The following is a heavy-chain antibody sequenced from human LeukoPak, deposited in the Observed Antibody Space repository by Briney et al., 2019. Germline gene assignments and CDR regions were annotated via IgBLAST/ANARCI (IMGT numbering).Heavy chain of an antibody. CDR2: IKQDGSEK. CDR1: GFTFSSYW. CDR3: ASRRLRLGELSLYFEY. D-gene: IGHD3-16*02. Sequence: PGGSLRLSCAASGFTFSSYWMSWVRQAPGKGLEWVANIKQDGSEKYYVDSVKGRFTISRDNAKNSLYLQMNNLRAEDTAVYYCASRRLRLGELSLYFEYWGQGTLVTVSS. J-gene: IGHJ4*02. V-gene: IGHV3-7*01.